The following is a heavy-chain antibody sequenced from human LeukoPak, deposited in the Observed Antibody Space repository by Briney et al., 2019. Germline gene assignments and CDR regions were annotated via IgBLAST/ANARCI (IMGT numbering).Heavy chain of an antibody. CDR3: ARGGPAAGDSVASYFLEV. Sequence: ASVPVSFMSSGYTFTGYYIHWVRQPPGQGLEWMGWFNHYNGGASYGQRFQGRVTMTRDTSISTAYMELSTLTYDDTAVYYCARGGPAAGDSVASYFLEVWGKGTMVTVSS. CDR1: GYTFTGYY. D-gene: IGHD6-13*01. CDR2: FNHYNGGA. J-gene: IGHJ6*03. V-gene: IGHV1-2*02.